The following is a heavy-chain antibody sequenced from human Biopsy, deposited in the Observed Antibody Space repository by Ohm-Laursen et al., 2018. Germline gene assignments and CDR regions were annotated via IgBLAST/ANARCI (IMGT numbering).Heavy chain of an antibody. CDR1: GGSISGSS. CDR3: AKHGSGWTGDDALHI. CDR2: ISYSGGT. V-gene: IGHV4-59*08. Sequence: GTLSLTCTVSGGSISGSSWSWIRQAPGRGLEWVGYISYSGGTSNNPSLKSRITISVDTSKNKISLKVTSVTAAETAVYYCAKHGSGWTGDDALHIWGQGTMVTVSS. J-gene: IGHJ3*02. D-gene: IGHD6-19*01.